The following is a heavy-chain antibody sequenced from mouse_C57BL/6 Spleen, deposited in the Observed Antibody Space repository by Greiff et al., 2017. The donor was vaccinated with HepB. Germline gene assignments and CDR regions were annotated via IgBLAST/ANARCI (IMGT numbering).Heavy chain of an antibody. V-gene: IGHV1-82*01. D-gene: IGHD1-1*01. CDR3: AIRDYYGSSYWYFDV. CDR1: GYAFSSSW. CDR2: IYPGDGDT. Sequence: VQLKESGPELVKPGASVKISCKASGYAFSSSWMNWVKQRPGKGLEWIGRIYPGDGDTNYNGKFKGKATLTADKSSSTAYMQLSSLTSEDSAVYFCAIRDYYGSSYWYFDVWGTGTTVTVSS. J-gene: IGHJ1*03.